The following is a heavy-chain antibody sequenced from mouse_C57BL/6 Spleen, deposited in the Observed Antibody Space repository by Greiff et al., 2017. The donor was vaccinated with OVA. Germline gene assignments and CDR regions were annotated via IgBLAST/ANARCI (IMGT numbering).Heavy chain of an antibody. J-gene: IGHJ2*01. D-gene: IGHD1-1*01. V-gene: IGHV5-17*01. CDR1: GFTFSDYG. CDR2: ISSGSSTI. Sequence: DVQLVESGGGLVKPGGSLKLSCAASGFTFSDYGMHWVRQAPEKGLEWVAYISSGSSTIYYADTVKGRFTISRDNAKNTLFLQMTSLRSEDTAMYYCARTIYYGRNYFDDWGQGTTLTVSS. CDR3: ARTIYYGRNYFDD.